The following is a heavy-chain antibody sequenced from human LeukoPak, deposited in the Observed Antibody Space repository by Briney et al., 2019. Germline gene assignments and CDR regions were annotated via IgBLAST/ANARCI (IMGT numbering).Heavy chain of an antibody. CDR2: IYYSGST. D-gene: IGHD4-11*01. CDR3: ARGHYTNWFDP. J-gene: IGHJ5*02. Sequence: PSETLSLTCTVSGGSISGYYWSWIRQPPGKGLEWIGYIYYSGSTNYNPSLKSRVTISVDTSKNQFSLKLSSVTAADTAVYYCARGHYTNWFDPWGQGTLVTVSS. CDR1: GGSISGYY. V-gene: IGHV4-59*01.